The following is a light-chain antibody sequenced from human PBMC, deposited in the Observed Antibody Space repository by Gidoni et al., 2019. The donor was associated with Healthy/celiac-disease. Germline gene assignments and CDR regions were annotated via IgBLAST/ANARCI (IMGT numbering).Light chain of an antibody. V-gene: IGKV3-20*01. J-gene: IGKJ1*01. Sequence: IVLTQSPGTLSLSPGERATLSCRASPSVSSSYLAWYQQKPGQAPRLLIYVASSRATGIPDRFSGSGSGTDFTLTISRLEPEDFAVYYCQQYGSSPTWTFGQGTKVEIK. CDR1: PSVSSSY. CDR2: VAS. CDR3: QQYGSSPTWT.